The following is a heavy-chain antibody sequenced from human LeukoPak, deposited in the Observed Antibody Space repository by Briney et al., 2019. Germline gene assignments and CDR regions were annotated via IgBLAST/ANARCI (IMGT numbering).Heavy chain of an antibody. J-gene: IGHJ6*03. CDR3: ARRRTVTEGGSYYYYYYMDV. CDR2: IYYSGST. Sequence: KPSETLSLTCTVSGGSISSSSYYWGWIRQPPGKGLEWIGSIYYSGSTYYNPSLKRRVTISVDTSKNQFSLKLGSVPAADTAVYYCARRRTVTEGGSYYYYYYMDVWGKGTTVTVSS. V-gene: IGHV4-39*01. D-gene: IGHD4-17*01. CDR1: GGSISSSSYY.